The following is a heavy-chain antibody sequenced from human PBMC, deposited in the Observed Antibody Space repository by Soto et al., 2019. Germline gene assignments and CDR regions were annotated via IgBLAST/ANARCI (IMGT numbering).Heavy chain of an antibody. J-gene: IGHJ4*02. V-gene: IGHV4-34*01. D-gene: IGHD1-1*01. CDR3: ARVANDQAAHY. Sequence: QVQLQQCGAGLLKPSETLSLTCAVYGGSFSGYYWSWIRQPPGKGLEWIGEINHSGSTNYNPSLKSRVTSSVDTSKNQFSLKLSAVTAADTAVYYCARVANDQAAHYWGQGTLVTVSS. CDR1: GGSFSGYY. CDR2: INHSGST.